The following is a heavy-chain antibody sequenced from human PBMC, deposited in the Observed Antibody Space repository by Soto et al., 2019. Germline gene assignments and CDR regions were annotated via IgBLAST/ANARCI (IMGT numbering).Heavy chain of an antibody. J-gene: IGHJ4*02. Sequence: EVQLVESGGGLVKPGGSLRLSCAASGIIFSNAWMSWVRQAPGKGLEWVGRIKSKSDGGTIDYAAPVKGRFTISRDDSKNTLYVEMNSLETEDTAVYYCTTGPPLRGYCSGGSCYWGQGTLVTVSS. CDR3: TTGPPLRGYCSGGSCY. CDR2: IKSKSDGGTI. D-gene: IGHD2-15*01. V-gene: IGHV3-15*01. CDR1: GIIFSNAW.